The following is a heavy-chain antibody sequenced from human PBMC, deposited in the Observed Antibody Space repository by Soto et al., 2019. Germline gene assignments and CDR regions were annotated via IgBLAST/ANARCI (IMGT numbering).Heavy chain of an antibody. CDR3: ARGEDYLYYYYYMDV. CDR2: MNPNSGNT. Sequence: ASVKVSCKASGYTFTSYDINWVRQATGQGLEWMGWMNPNSGNTGYAQKFQGRVTMTRNTSISTAYMELSSLRSEDTAVYYCARGEDYLYYYYYMDVWGKGTTVTVSS. D-gene: IGHD4-17*01. V-gene: IGHV1-8*01. CDR1: GYTFTSYD. J-gene: IGHJ6*03.